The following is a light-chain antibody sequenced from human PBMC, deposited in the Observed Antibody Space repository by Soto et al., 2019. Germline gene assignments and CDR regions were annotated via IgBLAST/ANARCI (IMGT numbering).Light chain of an antibody. CDR3: QQYVTAFRS. V-gene: IGKV1-5*03. Sequence: DIQMTQSPSTVSSSVGDRVTITCGASQSISSWLAWYQQKPGTAPKLLIYKASSLQSGVPSRFSGSGSGTEFTLTISSLQPDDFATYYCQQYVTAFRSFGQGTKVDIK. CDR2: KAS. J-gene: IGKJ1*01. CDR1: QSISSW.